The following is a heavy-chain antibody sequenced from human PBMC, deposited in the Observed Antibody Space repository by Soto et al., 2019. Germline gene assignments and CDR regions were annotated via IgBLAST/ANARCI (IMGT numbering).Heavy chain of an antibody. CDR3: ARVSVIEAAGP. V-gene: IGHV4-30-4*08. Sequence: SQTLSLTCTVSGGSISSGDYYWSWIRQPPGKGLEWIEYIYYSGSTYYNPSLKSRVTISVDTSKNQFSLKLSSVTAADTAVYYCARVSVIEAAGPWAQGTLVSVSS. J-gene: IGHJ5*02. CDR1: GGSISSGDYY. CDR2: IYYSGST. D-gene: IGHD6-13*01.